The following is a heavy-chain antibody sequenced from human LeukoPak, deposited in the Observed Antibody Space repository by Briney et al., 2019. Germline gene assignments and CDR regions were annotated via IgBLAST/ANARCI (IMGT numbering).Heavy chain of an antibody. D-gene: IGHD5-18*01. CDR3: ARSGYSYGTGYYFDY. J-gene: IGHJ4*02. CDR1: GGSISSGGYY. Sequence: SSETLSLTCTVSGGSISSGGYYWSWIRQPPGKGLEWIGYIYHSGSTYYNPSLKSRVTISVDTSKNQFSLKLTSVIAADTAVYYCARSGYSYGTGYYFDYWGQGTLVTVSS. CDR2: IYHSGST. V-gene: IGHV4-30-2*01.